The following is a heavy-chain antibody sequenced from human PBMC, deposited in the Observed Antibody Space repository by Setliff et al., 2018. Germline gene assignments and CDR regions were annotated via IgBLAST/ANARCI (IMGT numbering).Heavy chain of an antibody. J-gene: IGHJ4*02. Sequence: SETLSLTCDVSGYSISSGHYWGWIRQPPGKGLEWIGSMYPGRNTYYNPSLKSRVTMSVDTSKRQFSLKLNSVTAADTAVYYCARGGTFRYFDFWGQGAPVTVSS. D-gene: IGHD2-15*01. CDR3: ARGGTFRYFDF. CDR2: MYPGRNT. CDR1: GYSISSGHY. V-gene: IGHV4-38-2*01.